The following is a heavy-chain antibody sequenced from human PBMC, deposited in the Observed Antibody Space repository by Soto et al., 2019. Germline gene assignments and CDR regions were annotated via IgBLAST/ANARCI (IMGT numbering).Heavy chain of an antibody. CDR1: GGSISSYY. Sequence: SETLSLTCTVSGGSISSYYWSWIRQPPGKGLEWIGYIYYSGSTNYNPSLKSRVTISVDTSKNQFSLKLSSVTAADTAVYYCARDHRINYDFWSGYYGGGMDVWGKGTTVTVSS. CDR3: ARDHRINYDFWSGYYGGGMDV. D-gene: IGHD3-3*01. V-gene: IGHV4-59*01. J-gene: IGHJ6*03. CDR2: IYYSGST.